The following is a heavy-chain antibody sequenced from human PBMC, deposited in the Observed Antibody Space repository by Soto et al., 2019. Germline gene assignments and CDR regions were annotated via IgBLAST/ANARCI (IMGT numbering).Heavy chain of an antibody. J-gene: IGHJ4*02. Sequence: QAQLVQSGAEVKEPGASVKVSCKASGYTFTGYGITWVRQAPGQGLEWMGWASPLSATTNYAPKFQGRVTMTTDTSTNMAYMELRSLRSDDTAVYYFARGGTAEADFWGQGTLVTVSS. V-gene: IGHV1-18*01. CDR3: ARGGTAEADF. D-gene: IGHD2-21*02. CDR1: GYTFTGYG. CDR2: ASPLSATT.